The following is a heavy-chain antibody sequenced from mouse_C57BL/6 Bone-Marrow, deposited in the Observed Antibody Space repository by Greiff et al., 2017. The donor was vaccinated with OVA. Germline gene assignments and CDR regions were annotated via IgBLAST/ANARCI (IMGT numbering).Heavy chain of an antibody. CDR1: GYSIPSGYY. CDR3: AREAY. J-gene: IGHJ3*01. Sequence: EVQLQQSGPGLVKPSQSLSLTCSVTGYSIPSGYYWNWIRQFPGNKLEWMGYISYDGSNNYNPSLKNRISITRDTSKNQFFLKLNSVTTEDTATYYCAREAYWGQGTLVTVSA. V-gene: IGHV3-6*01. CDR2: ISYDGSN.